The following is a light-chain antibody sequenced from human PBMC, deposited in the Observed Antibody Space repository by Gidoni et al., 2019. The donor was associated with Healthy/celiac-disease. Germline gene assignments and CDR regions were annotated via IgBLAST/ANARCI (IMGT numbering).Light chain of an antibody. V-gene: IGKV1-NL1*01. CDR2: AAS. CDR3: QQYYSTPLYT. CDR1: QGISNS. J-gene: IGKJ2*01. Sequence: DLQMTQSPSSLSASVGDRVTITCRASQGISNSLAWYQQKPGKAPKLLLYAASRLESGVPSRFRGSGSGTDYTLTISSLQHEDFATYDCQQYYSTPLYTVGQGTKLEIK.